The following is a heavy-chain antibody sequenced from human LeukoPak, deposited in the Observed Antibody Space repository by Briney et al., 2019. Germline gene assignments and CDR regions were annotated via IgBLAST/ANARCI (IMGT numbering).Heavy chain of an antibody. CDR3: SRCSGGICSVSDY. CDR2: ISGSGGST. Sequence: GGSLRLSCAASGFTFSSYAMSWVRQAPGMGLEWVSAISGSGGSTYYADSVRGRFTISRDNAKNSLYLQMNSLRAEDTAVYYCSRCSGGICSVSDYWGQGTLVTVSS. V-gene: IGHV3-23*01. CDR1: GFTFSSYA. D-gene: IGHD2-15*01. J-gene: IGHJ4*02.